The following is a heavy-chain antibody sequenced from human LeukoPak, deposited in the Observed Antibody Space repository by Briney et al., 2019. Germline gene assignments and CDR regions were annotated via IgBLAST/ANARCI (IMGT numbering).Heavy chain of an antibody. CDR2: INSDESVT. V-gene: IGHV3-74*03. CDR3: VRSRFTTSSFDY. J-gene: IGHJ4*02. D-gene: IGHD2-2*01. Sequence: LPGGSLRLSCAASGFTFSSSWMQWVRHAPGQGLVWVSRINSDESVTTYTNSVKGRFTISRDNAKNTLYLQMNSLRAEDPAMYYFVRSRFTTSSFDYWGQGTLVTVSS. CDR1: GFTFSSSW.